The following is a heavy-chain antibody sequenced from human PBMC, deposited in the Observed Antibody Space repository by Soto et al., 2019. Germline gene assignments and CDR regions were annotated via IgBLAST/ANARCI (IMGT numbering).Heavy chain of an antibody. CDR2: ISCYNGKT. J-gene: IGHJ6*02. V-gene: IGHV1-18*01. Sequence: QVQVVQSGDEVKETGASVRVSCKTSGYSFTAYGISWVRQAPGPGLEWMGWISCYNGKTKYAQKVQGRVTMTTDTSNSTAYMEVRRLRSDDTAIYYCARDAPPPELRFLEWHNYDYNGMDVWGQGTTVTVSS. CDR1: GYSFTAYG. D-gene: IGHD3-3*01. CDR3: ARDAPPPELRFLEWHNYDYNGMDV.